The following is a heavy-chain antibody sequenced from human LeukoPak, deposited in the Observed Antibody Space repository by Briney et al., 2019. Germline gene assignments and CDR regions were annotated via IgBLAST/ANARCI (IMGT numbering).Heavy chain of an antibody. V-gene: IGHV4-59*01. CDR3: ARASYYDYVWGSYTPSYFDY. CDR1: GGSFSGYY. J-gene: IGHJ4*02. Sequence: SETLSLTCAVYGGSFSGYYWSWIRQPPGKGLEWIGYIYYTGSTNYNPSLKSRVTISVDTSKKPFSLKLSSVTAADTAVYYCARASYYDYVWGSYTPSYFDYWGQGTLVTVSS. D-gene: IGHD3-16*01. CDR2: IYYTGST.